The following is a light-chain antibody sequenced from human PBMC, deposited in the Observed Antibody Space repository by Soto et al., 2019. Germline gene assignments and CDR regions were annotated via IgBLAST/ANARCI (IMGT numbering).Light chain of an antibody. CDR3: QSYDSSLSGSYV. Sequence: QSALTQPPSVSWAPGQSITISCTGSSSNIGAGYDVHWYQQLPGTAPKLLIYDNTNRPSGVPDRFSGSKSGTSASLAITGLQAEDEADYYCQSYDSSLSGSYVFGTGTKVTV. J-gene: IGLJ1*01. V-gene: IGLV1-40*01. CDR1: SSNIGAGYD. CDR2: DNT.